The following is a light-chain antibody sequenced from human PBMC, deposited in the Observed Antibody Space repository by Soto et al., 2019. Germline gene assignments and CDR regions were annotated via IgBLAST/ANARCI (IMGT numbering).Light chain of an antibody. J-gene: IGKJ4*01. CDR2: LGS. Sequence: DIVMTQSPGSLPVTPGESAFISCTSSQSLLRSDGYSSLDGYRQKAGQSPQLLLHLGSIRAPGVPDRLSGSGSGTDFTLKLTRGEADDVGIYYCMQARQAPPPVGGGTRVEVK. V-gene: IGKV2-28*01. CDR1: QSLLRSDGYSS. CDR3: MQARQAPPP.